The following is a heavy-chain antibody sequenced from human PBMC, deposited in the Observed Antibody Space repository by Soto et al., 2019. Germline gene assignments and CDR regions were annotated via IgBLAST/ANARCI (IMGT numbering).Heavy chain of an antibody. CDR2: IYYSGST. V-gene: IGHV4-59*01. CDR1: GGSISSYY. D-gene: IGHD1-26*01. CDR3: ARAYSGSYYGY. J-gene: IGHJ4*02. Sequence: SETLSLTCTVSGGSISSYYWSWIRQPPGKGLEWIGYIYYSGSTNYNPSLKTRVTISVDTSKNQFSLKLSSVTAADTAVYYCARAYSGSYYGYWGQGTLVTVSS.